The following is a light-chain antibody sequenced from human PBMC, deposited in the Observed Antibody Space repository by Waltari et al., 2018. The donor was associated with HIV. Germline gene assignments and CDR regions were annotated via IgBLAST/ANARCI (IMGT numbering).Light chain of an antibody. V-gene: IGLV3-25*03. Sequence: SYELTQPPSVSVSPGQTAKITGSGDALPSQHAHWFQHKPGQAPLLVIYKDSQRPSGIPERFSGSHSGTTVTLTISGVQAEDEADYYCESADNSGTYWVFGGGTKLTVL. CDR2: KDS. CDR1: ALPSQH. J-gene: IGLJ3*02. CDR3: ESADNSGTYWV.